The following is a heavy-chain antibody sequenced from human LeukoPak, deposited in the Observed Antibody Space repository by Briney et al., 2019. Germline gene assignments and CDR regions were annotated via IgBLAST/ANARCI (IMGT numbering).Heavy chain of an antibody. D-gene: IGHD1-26*01. V-gene: IGHV3-15*01. CDR1: GFTFSNAW. CDR3: TTDHIVGATEVDY. CDR2: IKSKTDGGTT. Sequence: AGGSLRLSCAASGFTFSNAWMSWVRQAPGKWLEWVGRIKSKTDGGTTDYAAPVKGRFTISRDDSKNTLYLQMNSLKTEDTAVYYCTTDHIVGATEVDYWGQGTLVTVSS. J-gene: IGHJ4*02.